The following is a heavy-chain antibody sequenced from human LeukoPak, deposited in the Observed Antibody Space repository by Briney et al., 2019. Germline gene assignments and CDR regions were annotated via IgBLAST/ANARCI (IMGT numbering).Heavy chain of an antibody. D-gene: IGHD5-18*01. CDR3: ARGGEQLWLQFSYYYYMDV. V-gene: IGHV1-46*01. J-gene: IGHJ6*03. Sequence: ASVKVSCKASGYTFTSYYMHWVRQASGQGLEWMGIINPSGGSTSYAQKFQGRVTMTRDTSTSTVYMELSSLRSEDTAVYYCARGGEQLWLQFSYYYYMDVWGKGTTVTISS. CDR2: INPSGGST. CDR1: GYTFTSYY.